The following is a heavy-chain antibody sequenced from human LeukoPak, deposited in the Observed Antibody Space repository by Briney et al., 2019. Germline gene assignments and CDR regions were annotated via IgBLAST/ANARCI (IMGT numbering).Heavy chain of an antibody. Sequence: PGGSLRLSCAASGFTFSSYGMHWVRQAPGKGLEWVAVISYDGSNKYYADSVKGRFTISRDNSKNALYLQMNSLRAEDTAVYYCAILSPVVGATTGGYWGQGTLVTVSS. J-gene: IGHJ4*02. V-gene: IGHV3-30*03. CDR1: GFTFSSYG. CDR2: ISYDGSNK. CDR3: AILSPVVGATTGGY. D-gene: IGHD1-26*01.